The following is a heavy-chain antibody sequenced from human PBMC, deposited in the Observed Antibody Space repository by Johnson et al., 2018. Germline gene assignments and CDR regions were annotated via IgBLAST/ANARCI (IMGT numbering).Heavy chain of an antibody. Sequence: QLVQSGAEVKKPASSVKVSCKASGGTFSSYTITWVRQAPGQGLECMGRITPITGIVSYGQKFQDRTTITADTFTNTAYEEGSSLTSEDTAVYYCVSSGRFGSPLASWGQGTLVTVSS. CDR1: GGTFSSYT. V-gene: IGHV1-69*02. D-gene: IGHD3-10*01. J-gene: IGHJ4*02. CDR2: ITPITGIV. CDR3: VSSGRFGSPLAS.